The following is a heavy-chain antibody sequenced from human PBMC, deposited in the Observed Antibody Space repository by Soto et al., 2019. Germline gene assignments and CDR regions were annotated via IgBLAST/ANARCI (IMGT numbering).Heavy chain of an antibody. J-gene: IGHJ4*02. V-gene: IGHV3-33*01. CDR2: ISNDENIK. CDR1: GFTFRNFG. Sequence: XVSLQLSCVASGFTFRNFGMHWVRQAPGKGLEWVAVISNDENIKQYADSVRGRFAIARDNSKNTLYLQVTSLRAEDTAIYYCARGLRSVLDYWGQGALVTVSS. CDR3: ARGLRSVLDY. D-gene: IGHD6-6*01.